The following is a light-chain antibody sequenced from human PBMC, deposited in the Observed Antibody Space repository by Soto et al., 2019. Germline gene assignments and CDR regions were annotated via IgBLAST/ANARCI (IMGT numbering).Light chain of an antibody. CDR1: QSLSTS. J-gene: IGKJ2*01. CDR3: QQYKNYPVT. V-gene: IGKV1-5*01. Sequence: GDSVTITCRSSQSLSTSLAWYRQKPGKTPNLLIYDAGNLESGVPSRFSGRGSGTEFTLTISGLQPDDFATYYCQQYKNYPVTFGQGTKLEI. CDR2: DAG.